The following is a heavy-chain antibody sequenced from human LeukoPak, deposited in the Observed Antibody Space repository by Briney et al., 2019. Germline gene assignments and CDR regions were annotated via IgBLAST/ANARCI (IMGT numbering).Heavy chain of an antibody. D-gene: IGHD3-10*01. CDR2: INPNSGGT. CDR3: ARDVDGSGSYRYFDY. V-gene: IGHV1-2*02. Sequence: RASVKVSCKASGYTFTGYYMHWVRQAPGQGLEWMGWINPNSGGTNYAQKFQGRVTMTRDTSISTAYMELSRLRSDDTAVYYCARDVDGSGSYRYFDYWGQGTLVTVSS. CDR1: GYTFTGYY. J-gene: IGHJ4*02.